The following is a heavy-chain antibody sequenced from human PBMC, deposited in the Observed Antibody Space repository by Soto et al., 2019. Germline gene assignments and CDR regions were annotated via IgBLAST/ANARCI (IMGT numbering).Heavy chain of an antibody. CDR2: ISGGGDAT. D-gene: IGHD2-2*01. V-gene: IGHV3-23*01. Sequence: EVQLLESGGGLVQPGGSLRLSCAGSGFTFINYAMNWVHQAPGKGLEWVSSISGGGDATFFADSVRGRFTISRDNSKNTVTLQMNSLGVDDTAVYYCARKILGSTSRPNYWYFDLWGRGPLVTVSS. J-gene: IGHJ2*01. CDR1: GFTFINYA. CDR3: ARKILGSTSRPNYWYFDL.